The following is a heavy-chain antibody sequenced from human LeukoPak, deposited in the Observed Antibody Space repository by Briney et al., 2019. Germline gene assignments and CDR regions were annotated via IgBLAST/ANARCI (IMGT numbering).Heavy chain of an antibody. CDR3: ARVPHLRYFDWLSPPYYYGMDV. V-gene: IGHV4-39*01. CDR1: GGSISSSSYY. D-gene: IGHD3-9*01. CDR2: IYYSGST. J-gene: IGHJ6*02. Sequence: PSETLSLTCTVSGGSISSSSYYWGWIRQPPGKGLEWIGSIYYSGSTYYNPSLKSRVTISVDTSKNQFSLKLSSVTATDTAVYYCARVPHLRYFDWLSPPYYYGMDVWGQGTTVTVSS.